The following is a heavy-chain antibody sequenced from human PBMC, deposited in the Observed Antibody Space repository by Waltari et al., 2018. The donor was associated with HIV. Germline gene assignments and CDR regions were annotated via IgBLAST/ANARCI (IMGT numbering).Heavy chain of an antibody. J-gene: IGHJ4*02. CDR3: AKMGPAGVAATLPSTDY. CDR1: GFTFSSYA. Sequence: EVQLLESGGGLVQPGGSLRLSCAASGFTFSSYAMSWVRQAPGKGLEWVSAISGSGGSTYYADSVKGRFTISRDNSKNTLYLQMNSLRAEDTAVYYCAKMGPAGVAATLPSTDYWGQGTLVTVSS. V-gene: IGHV3-23*01. CDR2: ISGSGGST. D-gene: IGHD2-15*01.